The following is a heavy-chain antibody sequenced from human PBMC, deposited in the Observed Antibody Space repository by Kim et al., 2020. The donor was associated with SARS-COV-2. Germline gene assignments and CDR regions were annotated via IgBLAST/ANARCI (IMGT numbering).Heavy chain of an antibody. CDR2: MSSSDTYT. CDR1: GFTFSDFY. D-gene: IGHD1-20*01. J-gene: IGHJ5*02. Sequence: GGSLRLSCVASGFTFSDFYMSWIRQAPGKGLEWVSYMSSSDTYTNYADSVKGRFTISRNNAKNSVYLQMNSLRAEDTAVYYCARDLGQGPYKWNLAGDWFDPWGQGTLVTVSS. V-gene: IGHV3-11*05. CDR3: ARDLGQGPYKWNLAGDWFDP.